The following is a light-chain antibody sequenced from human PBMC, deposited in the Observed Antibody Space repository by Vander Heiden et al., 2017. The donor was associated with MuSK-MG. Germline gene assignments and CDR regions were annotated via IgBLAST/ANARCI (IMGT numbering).Light chain of an antibody. J-gene: IGKJ4*01. CDR1: QANSRW. CDR3: QQANSFPHT. V-gene: IGKV1-12*01. Sequence: DSQMTQSRSSVSASVGDRGTLTGRASQANSRWLAWYQQKPRKAPKRLIYAASSLQSGVPSTFSGSGSGTDFTLTISSLQPEDFATYYCQQANSFPHTFGGRTKVDLK. CDR2: AAS.